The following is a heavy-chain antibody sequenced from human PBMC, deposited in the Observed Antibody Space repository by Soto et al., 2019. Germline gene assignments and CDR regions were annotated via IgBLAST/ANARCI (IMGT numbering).Heavy chain of an antibody. CDR3: ARHTLGGSYRIDY. D-gene: IGHD1-26*01. CDR2: IYPGDSDP. V-gene: IGHV5-51*01. CDR1: GYSFTSYW. Sequence: EVQLVQSGVEVKKPGESLKISCKGSGYSFTSYWIGWLRQMTAPGLERMGIIYPGDSDPRYSPSFQGQVTISADKSISPAYLQWSSLNASDTAIYYCARHTLGGSYRIDYWGQGTLVTFCS. J-gene: IGHJ4*02.